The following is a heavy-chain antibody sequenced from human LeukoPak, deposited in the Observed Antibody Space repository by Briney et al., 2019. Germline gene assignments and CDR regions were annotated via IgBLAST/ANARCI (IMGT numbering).Heavy chain of an antibody. CDR2: VYYSGST. V-gene: IGHV4-59*08. Sequence: RPSETLSLTCTVSGGSISRYYWSWIRQPPGKGLGWIGYVYYSGSTNYNPSLKSRVTISVDTSKNQFSLKLSSVTAADTAVYYCVASSGWSGLDAFDIWGQGTMVTVSS. J-gene: IGHJ3*02. CDR3: VASSGWSGLDAFDI. D-gene: IGHD6-13*01. CDR1: GGSISRYY.